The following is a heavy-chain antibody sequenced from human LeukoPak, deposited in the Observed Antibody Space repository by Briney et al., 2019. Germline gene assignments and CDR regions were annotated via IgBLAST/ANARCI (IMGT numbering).Heavy chain of an antibody. V-gene: IGHV3-30*18. CDR3: AKTRGGYSYGCLHY. CDR2: ISYDGSNK. Sequence: PGGSLRLSCAASGFTFSSYGMHWVRQAPGKGLEWVAVISYDGSNKYYADSVKGRFTISRGNSKNTLYLQMSSLRAEDTAVYYCAKTRGGYSYGCLHYWGQGTLVTVSS. D-gene: IGHD5-18*01. CDR1: GFTFSSYG. J-gene: IGHJ4*02.